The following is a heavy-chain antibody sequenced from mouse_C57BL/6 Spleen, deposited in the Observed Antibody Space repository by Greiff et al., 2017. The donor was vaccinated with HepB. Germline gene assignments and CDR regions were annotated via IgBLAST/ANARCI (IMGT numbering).Heavy chain of an antibody. CDR1: GFNIKDYY. Sequence: VQLKESGAELVKPGASVKLSCTASGFNIKDYYMHWVKQRTEQGLEWIGRIDPEDGETKYAPKFQGKATITADTSSNTAYLQLSSLTSEDTAVYYCASDSSGSSWFAYWGQGTLVTVSA. CDR2: IDPEDGET. D-gene: IGHD3-2*02. CDR3: ASDSSGSSWFAY. J-gene: IGHJ3*01. V-gene: IGHV14-2*01.